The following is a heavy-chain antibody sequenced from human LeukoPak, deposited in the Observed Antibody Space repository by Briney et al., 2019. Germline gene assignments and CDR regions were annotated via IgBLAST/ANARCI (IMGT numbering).Heavy chain of an antibody. CDR2: IYSGGAT. V-gene: IGHV3-53*01. J-gene: IGHJ3*02. D-gene: IGHD5-12*01. Sequence: GGSLRLSCAASGFNVSSSYMSWVRQAPGKGLEWVSIIYSGGATYYADSVKGRFTISRDKSKDTLYLQMNSLRAEDTAVYYCANPISGQSFDIWGQGTMVTVSS. CDR1: GFNVSSSY. CDR3: ANPISGQSFDI.